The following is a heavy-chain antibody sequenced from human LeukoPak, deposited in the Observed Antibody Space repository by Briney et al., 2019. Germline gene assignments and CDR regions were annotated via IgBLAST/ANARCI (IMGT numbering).Heavy chain of an antibody. V-gene: IGHV1-2*02. D-gene: IGHD4-23*01. CDR2: INPNSGGT. J-gene: IGHJ5*02. Sequence: ASVKVSCKASGYIFTGNCMHWVRQAPGQGLEWMGWINPNSGGTNYAQKFQGRVTMTRDTSISTAYMELSRLRSDDTAVYYCARTFAPVVPWFDPWGQGTLVTVSS. CDR3: ARTFAPVVPWFDP. CDR1: GYIFTGNC.